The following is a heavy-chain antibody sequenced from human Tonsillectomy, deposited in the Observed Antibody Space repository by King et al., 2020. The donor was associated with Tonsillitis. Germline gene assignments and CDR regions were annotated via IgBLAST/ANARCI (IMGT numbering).Heavy chain of an antibody. CDR1: GYTFTGYY. J-gene: IGHJ4*02. CDR2: INPNSGGT. V-gene: IGHV1-2*02. D-gene: IGHD4/OR15-4a*01. CDR3: AKDQDDYEEDY. Sequence: QLVQSGAEVKKPGASVKVSCKASGYTFTGYYIHWVRQAPGEGLEWRAWINPNSGGTNYAQKFQGRVTVSRDTSINTAYMELSGLKSDDTAVYYCAKDQDDYEEDYWGQGTLVTVSS.